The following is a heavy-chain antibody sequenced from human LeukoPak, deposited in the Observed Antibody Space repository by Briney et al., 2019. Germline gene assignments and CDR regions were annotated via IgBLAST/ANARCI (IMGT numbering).Heavy chain of an antibody. J-gene: IGHJ4*02. V-gene: IGHV1-69*05. CDR1: GYTFTSYG. CDR3: ASGSLWFGEFQPYYFDY. D-gene: IGHD3-10*01. Sequence: SVKVSCKASGYTFTSYGISWVRQAPGQGLEWMGGIIPIFGTANYAQKFQGRVTITTDESTSTAYMELSSLRSEDTAVYYCASGSLWFGEFQPYYFDYWGQGTLVTVSS. CDR2: IIPIFGTA.